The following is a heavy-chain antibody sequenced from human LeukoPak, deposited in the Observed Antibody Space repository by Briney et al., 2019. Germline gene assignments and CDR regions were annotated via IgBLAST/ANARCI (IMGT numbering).Heavy chain of an antibody. CDR3: ARVNLRGSNYNWFDP. D-gene: IGHD1-26*01. CDR1: GGTFLSHT. CDR2: ITPIINTA. Sequence: SVKVSCKTSGGTFLSHTFSWVRQAPGQGLEWMGKITPIINTANYAQTFQGRVSIYADKSTTTVYMDLSGLRPDDTAVYYCARVNLRGSNYNWFDPWGQGTLVTVAS. J-gene: IGHJ5*02. V-gene: IGHV1-69*08.